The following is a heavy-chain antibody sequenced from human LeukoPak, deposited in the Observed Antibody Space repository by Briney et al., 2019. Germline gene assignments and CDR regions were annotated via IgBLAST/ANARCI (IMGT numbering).Heavy chain of an antibody. CDR2: IIPIFGTA. CDR3: ARGGAPYSSGWYVY. Sequence: GSSVNVSCKASGGTFSSYAISWVRQAPGQGLEWMGGIIPIFGTANYAQKFQGRDTITADESPSTAYMELSSLRSEDTAVSYCARGGAPYSSGWYVYWGQGTLVTVSS. D-gene: IGHD6-19*01. J-gene: IGHJ4*02. CDR1: GGTFSSYA. V-gene: IGHV1-69*01.